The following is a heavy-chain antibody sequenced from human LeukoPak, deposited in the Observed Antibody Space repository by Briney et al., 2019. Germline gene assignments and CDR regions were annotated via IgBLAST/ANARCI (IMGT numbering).Heavy chain of an antibody. CDR3: ARDPVPAANTNAFDI. D-gene: IGHD2-2*01. V-gene: IGHV3-7*03. CDR1: GFTFSSYW. Sequence: GGSLRLSCAASGFTFSSYWVSWVRQAPGKGLEWVANIKQDGSEKYYVDSVKGQFTISRDNAKNSLYLQMNSLRAEDTAVYYCARDPVPAANTNAFDIWGQGTMVTVSS. J-gene: IGHJ3*02. CDR2: IKQDGSEK.